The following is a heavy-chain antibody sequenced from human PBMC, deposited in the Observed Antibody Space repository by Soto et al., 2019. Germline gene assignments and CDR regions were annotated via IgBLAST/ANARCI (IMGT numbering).Heavy chain of an antibody. V-gene: IGHV5-51*01. Sequence: LGESLKISCKGSGYSFTSYWIGWVRQMPGKGLEWMGIIYPGDSDTRYSPSFQGQVTISADKSISTAYLQWSSLKASDTAMYYCARQPEGGDPYYYYGMDVWGQGTTVTVSS. CDR2: IYPGDSDT. D-gene: IGHD2-21*02. CDR3: ARQPEGGDPYYYYGMDV. CDR1: GYSFTSYW. J-gene: IGHJ6*02.